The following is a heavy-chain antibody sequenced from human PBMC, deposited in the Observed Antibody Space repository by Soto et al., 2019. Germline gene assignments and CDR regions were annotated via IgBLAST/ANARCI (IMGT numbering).Heavy chain of an antibody. V-gene: IGHV1-18*01. CDR2: ISAYNGNT. CDR3: ARDSMVRGFITSETYYYYYYGMDV. CDR1: GYTFTSYV. D-gene: IGHD3-10*01. Sequence: QVQLVQSGAEVKKPGASVKVSCKASGYTFTSYVISWVRQAPGQGLEWMGWISAYNGNTNYAQKLQGRVTMTTDTSTSTAYMELRSLRSDDTAVYYCARDSMVRGFITSETYYYYYYGMDVRGQGTTVTVSS. J-gene: IGHJ6*02.